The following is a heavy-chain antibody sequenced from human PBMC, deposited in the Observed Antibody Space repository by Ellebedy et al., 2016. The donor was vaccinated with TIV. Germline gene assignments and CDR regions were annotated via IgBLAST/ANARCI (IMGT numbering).Heavy chain of an antibody. CDR2: ISPDNGGT. D-gene: IGHD3-10*01. Sequence: ASVKVSCKASGYTFIGYYIHWVRRAPGQGLEWMGWISPDNGGTNYVQKFQGRVTMTRDTSISTMYMELSRLRSDDTAVYYCARVRGAIVFDYWGQGTVVTVSS. CDR1: GYTFIGYY. V-gene: IGHV1-2*02. J-gene: IGHJ4*02. CDR3: ARVRGAIVFDY.